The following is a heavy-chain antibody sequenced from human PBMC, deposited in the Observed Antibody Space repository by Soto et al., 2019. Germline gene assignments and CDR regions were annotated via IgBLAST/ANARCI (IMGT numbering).Heavy chain of an antibody. CDR2: IRGVAGST. CDR1: GFTFSTFD. J-gene: IGHJ4*02. V-gene: IGHV3-23*01. Sequence: GGSLRLSCAASGFTFSTFDMTWVRQAPGKGLEWVSLIRGVAGSTHYPDSVKGRFTISKDNSNNMLYLEMNSLRADDTAVYFCVKGAXLDYWGQGNMVTVSS. CDR3: VKGAXLDY.